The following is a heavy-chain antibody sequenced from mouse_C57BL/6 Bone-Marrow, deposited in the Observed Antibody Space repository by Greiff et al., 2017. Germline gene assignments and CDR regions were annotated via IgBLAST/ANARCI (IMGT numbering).Heavy chain of an antibody. CDR3: AREDSNYIYYYAMDY. D-gene: IGHD2-5*01. Sequence: QVQLKQPGAELVRPGSSVKLSCKASGYTFTSYWMHWVKQRPIQGLEWIGNIDPSDSETHYNQKFKDKATLTVDKSSSTAYMQLSSLTSEDSAVYYCAREDSNYIYYYAMDYWGQGTSVTVSS. V-gene: IGHV1-52*01. J-gene: IGHJ4*01. CDR1: GYTFTSYW. CDR2: IDPSDSET.